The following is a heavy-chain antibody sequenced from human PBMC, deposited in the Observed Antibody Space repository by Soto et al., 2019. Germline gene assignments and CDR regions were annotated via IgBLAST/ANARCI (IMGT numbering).Heavy chain of an antibody. CDR3: ARGRYGDY. J-gene: IGHJ4*02. Sequence: QVHLVQSGAEVKKPGASVKVSCKCSGYTFTSYGITWVRQAPGQGLEWMGWISAHNGNTDYAQKLQGRVTVTRDTSTSTAYMELRSLRSDGTAVYYCARGRYGDYWGQGALVTVSS. CDR2: ISAHNGNT. D-gene: IGHD1-1*01. CDR1: GYTFTSYG. V-gene: IGHV1-18*01.